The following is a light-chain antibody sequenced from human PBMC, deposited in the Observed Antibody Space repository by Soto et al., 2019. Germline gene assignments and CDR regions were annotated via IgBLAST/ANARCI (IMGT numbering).Light chain of an antibody. Sequence: DIQMTQSPSSLSASLGDRATITCRASQGIRNDLGWYQQKPGKAPKRLIYKASTLKSGVPSRFSGSGSGTEFTLTISSLQTEDFATYYCQQSYSTPWTFGQGTKVDIK. CDR2: KAS. CDR1: QGIRND. V-gene: IGKV1-17*01. CDR3: QQSYSTPWT. J-gene: IGKJ1*01.